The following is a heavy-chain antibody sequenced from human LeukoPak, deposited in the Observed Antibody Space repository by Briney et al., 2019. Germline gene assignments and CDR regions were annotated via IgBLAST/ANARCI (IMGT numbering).Heavy chain of an antibody. Sequence: PSETLSLTCTVSGGSISSGGYYWSWIQQPPGKGLEWIGYIYHSGSTYYNPSLKSRVTISVDRSKNQFSLKLSSVTAADTAVYYYARVSRVEMAADAFDYWGQGTLVTVSS. J-gene: IGHJ4*02. V-gene: IGHV4-30-2*01. CDR3: ARVSRVEMAADAFDY. CDR1: GGSISSGGYY. CDR2: IYHSGST. D-gene: IGHD5-24*01.